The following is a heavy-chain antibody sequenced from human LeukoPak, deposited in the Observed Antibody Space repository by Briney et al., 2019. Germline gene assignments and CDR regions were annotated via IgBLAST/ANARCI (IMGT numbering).Heavy chain of an antibody. V-gene: IGHV3-48*04. Sequence: GGSLRLSCTASGFTFSSYSMNWVRQAPGKGLEWVSYISSSGSSIYYADSVKGRFTISRDNAKNSLYLQMNSQRAEDTAVYYCARDLSLYCSGGSCYSLNYWGQGTLVTVSS. J-gene: IGHJ4*02. CDR2: ISSSGSSI. D-gene: IGHD2-15*01. CDR1: GFTFSSYS. CDR3: ARDLSLYCSGGSCYSLNY.